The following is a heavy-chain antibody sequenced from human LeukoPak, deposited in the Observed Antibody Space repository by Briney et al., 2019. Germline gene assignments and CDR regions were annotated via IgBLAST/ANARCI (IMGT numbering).Heavy chain of an antibody. Sequence: SENLSLNCAVYGGSFSGYYWSWIRQPPGKGLEWIGEINHSGSTNYNPSLKSRVTISVDTSKNQFSLKLSSVTAADTAVYYCARGVVNDWFDPWGQGTLVTVSS. CDR3: ARGVVNDWFDP. CDR1: GGSFSGYY. D-gene: IGHD3-22*01. CDR2: INHSGST. V-gene: IGHV4-34*01. J-gene: IGHJ5*02.